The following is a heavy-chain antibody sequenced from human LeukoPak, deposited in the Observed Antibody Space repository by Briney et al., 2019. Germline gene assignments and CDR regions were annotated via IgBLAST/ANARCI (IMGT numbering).Heavy chain of an antibody. CDR2: IIPMFTTS. D-gene: IGHD2-2*01. V-gene: IGHV1-69*13. CDR1: GGSFTNYA. CDR3: ARVKESAPVAAAIPYFFDR. Sequence: ASVKVSCKASGGSFTNYAVSWLRQAPGHGLEWMGAIIPMFTTSDYAQKFRDRVTITADESTSTVYMDLRRLTYEDTAIYYCARVKESAPVAAAIPYFFDRWGQGTLVTVSS. J-gene: IGHJ4*02.